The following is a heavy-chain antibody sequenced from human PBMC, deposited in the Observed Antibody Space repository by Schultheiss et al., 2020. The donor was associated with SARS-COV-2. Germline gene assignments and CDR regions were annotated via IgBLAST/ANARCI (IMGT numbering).Heavy chain of an antibody. Sequence: SGPTLVKPTQTLTLTCTFSGFSLSTSGMRASWIRQPPGKALEWLARIDWDDDKFYSTSLKTRLTISKDTSKNQVVLTMTNMDPVDTATYYCAHVDTAMDSFDYWGQGTLVTVSS. V-gene: IGHV2-70*04. CDR3: AHVDTAMDSFDY. J-gene: IGHJ4*02. CDR2: IDWDDDK. D-gene: IGHD5-18*01. CDR1: GFSLSTSGMR.